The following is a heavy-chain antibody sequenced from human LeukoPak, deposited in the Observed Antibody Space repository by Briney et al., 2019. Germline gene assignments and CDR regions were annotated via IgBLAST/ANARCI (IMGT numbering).Heavy chain of an antibody. CDR1: GFTFSTYI. Sequence: GGSLRLSSAASGFTFSTYIIHWVRQAPGKGLEWVSSISSSSSYIYYADSVKGRFTISRDNAKNSLYLQMNSLRAEDTAVYYCARGGHYFDYWGQGTLVTVSS. D-gene: IGHD1-26*01. CDR2: ISSSSSYI. CDR3: ARGGHYFDY. V-gene: IGHV3-21*01. J-gene: IGHJ4*02.